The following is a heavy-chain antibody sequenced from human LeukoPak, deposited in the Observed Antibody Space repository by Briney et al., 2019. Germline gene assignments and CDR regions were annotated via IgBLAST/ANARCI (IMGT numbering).Heavy chain of an antibody. Sequence: ASVKVSSKASGYTFTSCDINWVRQATGQGLEWMGWMNPNSGNTGYAQKFQGRVTMTRNTSISTAYMELSSLRSEDTAVYYCARGSPSADIDYWGQGTMVTVSS. CDR1: GYTFTSCD. CDR2: MNPNSGNT. D-gene: IGHD2-15*01. V-gene: IGHV1-8*01. J-gene: IGHJ4*02. CDR3: ARGSPSADIDY.